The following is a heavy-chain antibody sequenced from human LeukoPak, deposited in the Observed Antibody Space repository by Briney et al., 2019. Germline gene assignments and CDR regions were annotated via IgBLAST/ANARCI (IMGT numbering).Heavy chain of an antibody. D-gene: IGHD6-13*01. CDR1: GGSISSSNYY. V-gene: IGHV4-39*01. Sequence: KPSETLSLTCTVSGGSISSSNYYWGWIRQPPGKGLQWIGSIYYSGTTYYNPSLKSRVTISVDTSKNQFSLKLSSVTAADTAVYYCARHQRYSSSWYNWFDPWGQGTLVTVSS. CDR2: IYYSGTT. CDR3: ARHQRYSSSWYNWFDP. J-gene: IGHJ5*02.